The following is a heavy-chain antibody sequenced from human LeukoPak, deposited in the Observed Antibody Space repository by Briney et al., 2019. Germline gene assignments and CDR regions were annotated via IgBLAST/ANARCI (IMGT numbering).Heavy chain of an antibody. D-gene: IGHD3-16*01. V-gene: IGHV3-13*01. J-gene: IGHJ4*02. CDR2: IGTAGDT. Sequence: PGGSLRLSCAASGFTFSSYDMHWVRQATGKGLEWVSAIGTAGDTYYPGSVKGRFTISRENAKNSLYLQMNSLRAGDTAVYYCARGGDYRGFFYFDYWGQGTLVTVSS. CDR1: GFTFSSYD. CDR3: ARGGDYRGFFYFDY.